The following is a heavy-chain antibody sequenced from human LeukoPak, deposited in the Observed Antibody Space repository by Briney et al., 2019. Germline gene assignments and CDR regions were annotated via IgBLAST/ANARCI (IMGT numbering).Heavy chain of an antibody. V-gene: IGHV4-39*07. CDR3: ASERVSSSLPLPLDY. CDR1: GGSISSSSYY. Sequence: SETLSLTCTVSGGSISSSSYYWSWIRQPPGKGLEWIGSIYYSGITYYNPSLKSRVTISLDTSKNQFSLRLSSVTAADTAIYYCASERVSSSLPLPLDYWGQGTLVTVSS. CDR2: IYYSGIT. J-gene: IGHJ4*02. D-gene: IGHD6-13*01.